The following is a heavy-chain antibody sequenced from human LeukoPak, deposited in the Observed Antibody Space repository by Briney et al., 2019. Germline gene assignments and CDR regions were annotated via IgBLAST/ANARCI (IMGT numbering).Heavy chain of an antibody. CDR2: IVGAGDIT. CDR1: GFTFSSYA. J-gene: IGHJ4*02. D-gene: IGHD3/OR15-3a*01. V-gene: IGHV3-23*01. CDR3: AKGIYRTAYSYYFDY. Sequence: GGSLRLSCAASGFTFSSYAMNWVRQAPGKGLEWVSGIVGAGDITYYADSVKGRSTISRDNSKNTLFLQMNSLRPDDTAVYYCAKGIYRTAYSYYFDYWGQGSLVTVSS.